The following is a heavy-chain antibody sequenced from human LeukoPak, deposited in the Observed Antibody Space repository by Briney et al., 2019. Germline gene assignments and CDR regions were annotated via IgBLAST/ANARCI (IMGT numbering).Heavy chain of an antibody. CDR2: MNPNSGNT. D-gene: IGHD4/OR15-4a*01. J-gene: IGHJ5*02. Sequence: ASVKVSCKASGYTFTSYDINWGRQATGQGLEWMGWMNPNSGNTGYAQKFQGRVTMTRNTSISTAYMELSSLRSEDTAVYYCARGGGAMTMVQGTRSGFDPWGQGTLVTVSS. V-gene: IGHV1-8*01. CDR1: GYTFTSYD. CDR3: ARGGGAMTMVQGTRSGFDP.